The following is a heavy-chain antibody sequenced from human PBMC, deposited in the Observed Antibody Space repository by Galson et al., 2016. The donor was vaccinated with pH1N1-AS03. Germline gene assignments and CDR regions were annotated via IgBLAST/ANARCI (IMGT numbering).Heavy chain of an antibody. CDR1: GFTFNNYA. CDR3: AKVPYSYDKSVFNS. D-gene: IGHD3-22*01. Sequence: SLRLSCATSGFTFNNYAMNWVRQAPGKGLEWVSTISGNGANTYYGDSVRGRFTISRDNSKSTLYLQMNSLRAEDTAICYCAKVPYSYDKSVFNSWGQGTLVTVSS. J-gene: IGHJ4*02. V-gene: IGHV3-23*01. CDR2: ISGNGANT.